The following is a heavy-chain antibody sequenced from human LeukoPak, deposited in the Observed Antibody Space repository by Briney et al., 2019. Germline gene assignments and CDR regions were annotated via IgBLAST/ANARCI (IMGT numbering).Heavy chain of an antibody. CDR3: AKDPTYYDFWSGPQGY. J-gene: IGHJ4*02. D-gene: IGHD3-3*01. CDR1: GFTFSSYG. Sequence: GGSLRLSCAASGFTFSSYGMLRVRQAPGQGLEWVAFIGYDGSNKYYTDSVQSLFTISRDNSKNTLYLQMNSLRAEDTAVYYCAKDPTYYDFWSGPQGYWGQGTLVTVSS. V-gene: IGHV3-30*02. CDR2: IGYDGSNK.